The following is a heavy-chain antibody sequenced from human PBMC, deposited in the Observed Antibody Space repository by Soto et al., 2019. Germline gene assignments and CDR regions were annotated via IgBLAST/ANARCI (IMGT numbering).Heavy chain of an antibody. CDR3: ARRDCSSCFLDN. J-gene: IGHJ4*02. Sequence: SETLSLTCTVSGGSISNYYWSWIRQPPGKGLEWIGYIYYSGSTNYNPSLKSRVTISVDTSKNQFSLKLDSVTAADTAMYYCARRDCSSCFLDNRGQDTLVTVSS. CDR1: GGSISNYY. V-gene: IGHV4-59*08. CDR2: IYYSGST. D-gene: IGHD2-2*01.